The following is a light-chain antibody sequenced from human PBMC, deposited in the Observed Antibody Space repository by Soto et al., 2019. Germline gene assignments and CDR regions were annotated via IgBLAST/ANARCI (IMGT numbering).Light chain of an antibody. CDR3: QESNNWPQT. CDR2: GAS. Sequence: VVKQAAATVSLNTGERATLSCRASQTINNNVAWYQLKDGQVPRLVIYGASTRATDIPARFSGSGSGTDFTLTISSLQSEDFAEYNCQESNNWPQTFGQGTKLDNK. V-gene: IGKV3-15*01. J-gene: IGKJ1*01. CDR1: QTINNN.